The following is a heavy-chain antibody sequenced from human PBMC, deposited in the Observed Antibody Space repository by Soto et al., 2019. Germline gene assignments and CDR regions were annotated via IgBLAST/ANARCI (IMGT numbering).Heavy chain of an antibody. D-gene: IGHD4-4*01. CDR3: AKENHDYSNLDYYYYYGMDV. Sequence: GGFLRLSCAASGFTFSSYGMPWVRQAPCKGLERVAVISYDGSNKYYAASVKGRFTISRDNSKTTLYLQMNSLRAEDTAVYYCAKENHDYSNLDYYYYYGMDVWGQGSTDTVTS. CDR1: GFTFSSYG. CDR2: ISYDGSNK. V-gene: IGHV3-30*18. J-gene: IGHJ6*02.